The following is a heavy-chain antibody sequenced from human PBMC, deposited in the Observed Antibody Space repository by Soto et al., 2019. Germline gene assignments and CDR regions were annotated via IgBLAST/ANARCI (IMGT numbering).Heavy chain of an antibody. V-gene: IGHV4-59*01. Sequence: QVQLQESGPGLVKPSETLSLTCTVSGGSISSYYWSWIRQPPGKGLEWIGYIYYSGGTNYNPSLKSRVTISVDTSKNQFSLKLSSVTAADTAVYYCARDTTAGPYNWFDPWGQGTLVTVSS. CDR1: GGSISSYY. J-gene: IGHJ5*02. D-gene: IGHD4-4*01. CDR2: IYYSGGT. CDR3: ARDTTAGPYNWFDP.